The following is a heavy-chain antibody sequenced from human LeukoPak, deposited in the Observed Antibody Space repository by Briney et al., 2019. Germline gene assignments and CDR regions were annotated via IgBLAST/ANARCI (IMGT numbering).Heavy chain of an antibody. CDR3: ARHRPGERRFDP. CDR2: INYSGST. V-gene: IGHV4-59*08. CDR1: GGSISSYY. J-gene: IGHJ5*02. Sequence: KSSETLSLTCSVSGGSISSYYWSWIRQPPGKGLEWIGYINYSGSTNSNPSLKSRVTISVDTSKNQSSLKLSSVTAADTAVYYCARHRPGERRFDPWGQGTLVTVSS. D-gene: IGHD3-16*01.